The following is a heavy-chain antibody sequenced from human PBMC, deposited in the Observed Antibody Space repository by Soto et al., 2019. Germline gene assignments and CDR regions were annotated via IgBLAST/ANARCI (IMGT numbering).Heavy chain of an antibody. CDR3: ARAITIFGVVTEPLWFDP. V-gene: IGHV1-18*04. D-gene: IGHD3-3*01. J-gene: IGHJ5*02. CDR2: ISAYNGNT. CDR1: GYTFTSYG. Sequence: ASVKVSCKASGYTFTSYGISWVRQAPGQGLEWMGWISAYNGNTNYAQKLQGRVTMTTDTSTSTAYMELRSLRSDDTAVYYCARAITIFGVVTEPLWFDPWGQGTRVTVSS.